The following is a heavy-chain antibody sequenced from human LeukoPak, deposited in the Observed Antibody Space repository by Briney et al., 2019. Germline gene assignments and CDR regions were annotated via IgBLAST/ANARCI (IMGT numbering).Heavy chain of an antibody. CDR2: IYYSGGT. J-gene: IGHJ5*02. V-gene: IGHV4-59*08. Sequence: SETLSLTCTVSGGSTSTYHWSWIRQPPGKGLEWIGYIYYSGGTNYNPSLKSRVTISVDTSKNQFSLKLSSVTAADTAVYYCARQGTQGLLWFGELFPPSLQNWFDPWGQGTLVTVSS. D-gene: IGHD3-10*01. CDR1: GGSTSTYH. CDR3: ARQGTQGLLWFGELFPPSLQNWFDP.